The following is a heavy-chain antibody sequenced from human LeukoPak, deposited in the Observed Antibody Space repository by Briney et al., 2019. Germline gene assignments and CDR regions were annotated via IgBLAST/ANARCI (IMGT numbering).Heavy chain of an antibody. V-gene: IGHV3-23*01. J-gene: IGHJ4*02. CDR2: IRSIGGST. CDR3: ARDAAKYSSGWYYDY. Sequence: PGGSLRLSCAASGFTFSSHALSWVRQAPGKGLEWVSGIRSIGGSTDYGDSVKGRFTISKDNSRNTLYLQMINLRAEDTAVYYCARDAAKYSSGWYYDYWGQGTLVAVSS. D-gene: IGHD6-19*01. CDR1: GFTFSSHA.